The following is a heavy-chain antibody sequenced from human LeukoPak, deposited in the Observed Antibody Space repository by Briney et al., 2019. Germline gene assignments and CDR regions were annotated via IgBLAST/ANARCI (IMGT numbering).Heavy chain of an antibody. CDR1: GYTFTNYG. CDR3: ARDSHYYDTSGYSDY. V-gene: IGHV1-18*01. Sequence: ASVKVSCKASGYTFTNYGISWMRQAPGQGLEWMGWISAYNGNTNYAQKFQGRVTMTTDTSTSTAYMELRSLRSDDTAVYYCARDSHYYDTSGYSDYWGQGTLVTVSS. J-gene: IGHJ4*02. CDR2: ISAYNGNT. D-gene: IGHD3-22*01.